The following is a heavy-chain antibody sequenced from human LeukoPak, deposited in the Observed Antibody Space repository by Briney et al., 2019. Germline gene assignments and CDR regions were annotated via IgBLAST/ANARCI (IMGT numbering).Heavy chain of an antibody. Sequence: PSETLSLTCTVSGVSISSYYWSWLRQPPGKGLEWIGCIHYSGNTNYNPSLKSRVTISVDTSKKQFSLKLSSLTAADTAVYYCARHHGLSGYYPDYWGQGTLVTVSS. CDR3: ARHHGLSGYYPDY. V-gene: IGHV4-59*08. CDR1: GVSISSYY. J-gene: IGHJ4*02. CDR2: IHYSGNT. D-gene: IGHD3-22*01.